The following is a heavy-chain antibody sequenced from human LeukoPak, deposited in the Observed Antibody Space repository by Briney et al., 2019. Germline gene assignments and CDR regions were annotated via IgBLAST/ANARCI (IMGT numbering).Heavy chain of an antibody. CDR3: ARLAPYSSSWYYYYGMDV. Sequence: KPSETLSLTCTVSGGSISSSSYYWGWIRQPPGKGLEWIGSIYYSGSTYYNPSLKSRVTISVDTSKNQFSLKLSSVTAADTAVYYCARLAPYSSSWYYYYGMDVWGQGTTVTVSS. V-gene: IGHV4-39*01. CDR1: GGSISSSSYY. D-gene: IGHD6-13*01. CDR2: IYYSGST. J-gene: IGHJ6*02.